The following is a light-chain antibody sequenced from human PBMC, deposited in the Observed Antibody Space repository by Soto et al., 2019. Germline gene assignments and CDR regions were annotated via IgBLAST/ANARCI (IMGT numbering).Light chain of an antibody. CDR2: LNSDGSH. Sequence: QSVLTQWPSASASLGASVKLTCTLSSGHNSYAIAWHQQRPEKGPRYLMKLNSDGSHSKGDGIPDRFSGSSSGAERYLTISSLQSEDEADYYCQTWGAGSVVFGGGTKLTVL. CDR1: SGHNSYA. J-gene: IGLJ2*01. CDR3: QTWGAGSVV. V-gene: IGLV4-69*01.